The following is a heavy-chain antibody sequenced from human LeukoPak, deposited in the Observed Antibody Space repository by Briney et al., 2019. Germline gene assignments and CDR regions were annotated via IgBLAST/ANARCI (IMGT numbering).Heavy chain of an antibody. J-gene: IGHJ4*02. CDR2: TYYRSEWYH. Sequence: SQTLSLTCAISGDSVSSNSATWNWIRQSPSRGLEWLGRTYYRSEWYHDYAVSVKSRITINPDTSKNQFSLHLNSLTPEDTAVYYCARSTVSYFDYWVQGTLVTVSS. CDR3: ARSTVSYFDY. CDR1: GDSVSSNSAT. V-gene: IGHV6-1*01. D-gene: IGHD1-1*01.